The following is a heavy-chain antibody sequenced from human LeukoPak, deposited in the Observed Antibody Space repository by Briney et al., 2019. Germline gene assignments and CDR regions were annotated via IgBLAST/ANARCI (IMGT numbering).Heavy chain of an antibody. J-gene: IGHJ6*02. CDR2: ISSSSSYT. CDR3: ASDAIVVVTAPDYYYYGMDV. Sequence: GGSLRLSCAASGFTFSDYYMSWIRQAPGKGLEWVSYISSSSSYTNYADSVKGRFTISRDNAKNSLYLQMNSLRAEDTAVYYCASDAIVVVTAPDYYYYGMDVWGQGTTVTVSS. CDR1: GFTFSDYY. V-gene: IGHV3-11*05. D-gene: IGHD2-21*02.